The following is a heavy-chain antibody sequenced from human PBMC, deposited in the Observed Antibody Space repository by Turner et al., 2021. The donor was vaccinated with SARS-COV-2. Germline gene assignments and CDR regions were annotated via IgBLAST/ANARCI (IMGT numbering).Heavy chain of an antibody. CDR2: FDPEDGET. D-gene: IGHD2-21*02. CDR3: ATGYAYCGGDCSIHY. V-gene: IGHV1-24*01. Sequence: QVQLVQSGPEVKKPGASVTVSCMVSGYTLIELSMHWVRQAPGKGLEWMGGFDPEDGETIYAQKFQGRVTMTEDTSTDTAYMELSSLGSEDTAVYYCATGYAYCGGDCSIHYWGQGTLVTVSS. J-gene: IGHJ4*02. CDR1: GYTLIELS.